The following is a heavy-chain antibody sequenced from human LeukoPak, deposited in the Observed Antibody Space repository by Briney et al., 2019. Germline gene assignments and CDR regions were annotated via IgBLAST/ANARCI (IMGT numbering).Heavy chain of an antibody. Sequence: SETLSLTCTVSGGSISSYYWSWIRQPPGKGLEWIGYIYYSGSTNYNPSLKSRVTISVDTSKNQFSLKLSSVTAADTAVYYCASLGGSAKPRAYGMDVWGQGTTLTVSS. V-gene: IGHV4-59*01. CDR1: GGSISSYY. D-gene: IGHD3-10*01. J-gene: IGHJ6*02. CDR2: IYYSGST. CDR3: ASLGGSAKPRAYGMDV.